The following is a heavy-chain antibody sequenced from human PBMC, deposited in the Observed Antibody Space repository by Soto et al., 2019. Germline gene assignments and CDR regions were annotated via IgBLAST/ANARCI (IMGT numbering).Heavy chain of an antibody. CDR3: TRRSRWYYYGTASYYNLWFDS. CDR2: IHNSGST. J-gene: IGHJ5*01. Sequence: PSETLSLTCSVSGDVISSYYWSWVRQPPGKGLEWIGSIHNSGSTYFNPSLKSRVTISVDTSKNQFSLKLSSVTAADTAVYFCTRRSRWYYYGTASYYNLWFDSWGQGTLVTVSS. D-gene: IGHD3-10*01. V-gene: IGHV4-59*05. CDR1: GDVISSYY.